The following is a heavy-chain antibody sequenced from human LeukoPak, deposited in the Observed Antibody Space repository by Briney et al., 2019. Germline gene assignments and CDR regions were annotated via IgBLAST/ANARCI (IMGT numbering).Heavy chain of an antibody. CDR2: ISGSGGST. CDR1: GFAFRSYA. D-gene: IGHD5-18*01. CDR3: ARVDTVMAYYFDL. J-gene: IGHJ4*02. V-gene: IGHV3-23*01. Sequence: GGSLRLSCAASGFAFRSYAMSWVRQAPGKVLEWVSGISGSGGSTDYADSVKGRFTISRDNSKNTLYLQMNSLRAEDTAVYYCARVDTVMAYYFDLWGQGTLVTVSS.